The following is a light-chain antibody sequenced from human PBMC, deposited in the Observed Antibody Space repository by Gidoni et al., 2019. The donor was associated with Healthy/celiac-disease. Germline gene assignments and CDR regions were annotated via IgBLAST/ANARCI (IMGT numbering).Light chain of an antibody. CDR1: NIGSKN. Sequence: SELTQPLSVSVALGQTARITCGGNNIGSKNVHWYQQKPGQAPVLVIYRDSNRPSGIPERFSGSNSGNTATLTISRAQAGDEADYYCQVWDSSTEVFGGGTKLTVL. V-gene: IGLV3-9*01. CDR3: QVWDSSTEV. CDR2: RDS. J-gene: IGLJ3*02.